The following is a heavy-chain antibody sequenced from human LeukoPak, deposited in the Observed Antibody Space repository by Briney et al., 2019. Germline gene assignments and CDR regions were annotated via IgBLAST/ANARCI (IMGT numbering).Heavy chain of an antibody. V-gene: IGHV1-69*01. CDR1: GGTFSSYA. Sequence: GASVKVSCKASGGTFSSYAISWVRQAPGQGLEWMGGIIPIFGTANYAQKFQGRVTITADESTSTAYMELSSLRSEDTAVYYCASSHSSSSGRDFQHWGQGTLVTASS. D-gene: IGHD6-6*01. J-gene: IGHJ1*01. CDR3: ASSHSSSSGRDFQH. CDR2: IIPIFGTA.